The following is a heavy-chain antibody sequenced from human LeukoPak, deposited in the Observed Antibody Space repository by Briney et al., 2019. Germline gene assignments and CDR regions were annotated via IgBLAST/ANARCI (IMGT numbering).Heavy chain of an antibody. Sequence: SETLSLTCTVSGGSISSSSYYWGWIRQPPGKGLEWIGEINHSGSTNYNPSLKSRVTISVDTSKNQFSLKLSSVTAADTAVYYCARQSIYGVEFDYWGQGTLVTVSS. CDR2: INHSGST. D-gene: IGHD3-16*02. CDR3: ARQSIYGVEFDY. V-gene: IGHV4-39*01. CDR1: GGSISSSSYY. J-gene: IGHJ4*02.